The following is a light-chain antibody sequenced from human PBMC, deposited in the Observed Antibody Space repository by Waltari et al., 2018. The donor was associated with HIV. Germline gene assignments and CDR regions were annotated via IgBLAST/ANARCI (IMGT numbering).Light chain of an antibody. CDR1: SLSKQY. Sequence: SSDLTQPPSVSVSPGQTATITCSGDSLSKQYTSWYKQRPGQAPVLLISKDNKRPSGLPERFPGSHSGTTVTLALSRVQPDDEAYYYCWWSDTSGTSVIFGGGTKLTVL. CDR2: KDN. CDR3: WWSDTSGTSVI. V-gene: IGLV3-25*03. J-gene: IGLJ2*01.